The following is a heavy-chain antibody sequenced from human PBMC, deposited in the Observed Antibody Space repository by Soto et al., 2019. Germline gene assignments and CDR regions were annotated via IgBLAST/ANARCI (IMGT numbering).Heavy chain of an antibody. D-gene: IGHD1-26*01. J-gene: IGHJ3*01. CDR3: ARDLAGAPVGDGFDV. CDR2: IGTGSRYT. V-gene: IGHV3-11*06. Sequence: PGGSLRLSCAASGFIFSDYHMTWIRRAPEKGLEWVSYIGTGSRYTDYADSVKGRFTIVRDDSKNSVFLQMNSLTAEDTAVYYCARDLAGAPVGDGFDVWGQGTMVTVSS. CDR1: GFIFSDYH.